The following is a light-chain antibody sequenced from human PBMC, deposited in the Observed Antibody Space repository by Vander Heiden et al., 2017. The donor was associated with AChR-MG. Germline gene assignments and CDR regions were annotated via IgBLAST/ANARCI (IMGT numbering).Light chain of an antibody. CDR3: AAWEDSLNGRWV. V-gene: IGLV1-44*01. Sequence: QSVLTQPPSASGTPAQRVTISCSGSSSNIGSNAVNWYQQLPGTAPKLLIYSNNQRPSGVPDRFSGSRSGTSASLAISGLQSEDEADYYCAAWEDSLNGRWVFGGGTKLTVL. CDR1: SSNIGSNA. J-gene: IGLJ3*02. CDR2: SNN.